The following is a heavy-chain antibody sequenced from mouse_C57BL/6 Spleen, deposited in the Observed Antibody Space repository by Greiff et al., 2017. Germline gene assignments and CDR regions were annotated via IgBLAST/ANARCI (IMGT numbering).Heavy chain of an antibody. V-gene: IGHV1-47*01. D-gene: IGHD2-12*01. CDR3: ARSARRGDYAMDY. Sequence: VHLVESGAELVKPGASVKMSCKASGYTFTTYPIEWMKQNHGKSLEWIGNFHPYNDDTKYNEKFKGKATLTVEKSSSTVYLELSRLTSDDSAVYYCARSARRGDYAMDYWGQGTSVTVSS. J-gene: IGHJ4*01. CDR2: FHPYNDDT. CDR1: GYTFTTYP.